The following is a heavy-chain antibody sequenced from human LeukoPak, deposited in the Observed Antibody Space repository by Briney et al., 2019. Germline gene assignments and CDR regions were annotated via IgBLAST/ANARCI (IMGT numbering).Heavy chain of an antibody. Sequence: PGGSLRLSCADSGFRVISSFMSWGRRAPGKGLEWVAVIYSIGSTFYADSVKGRFTSSRDSSKHTLYLHMNSLTAEDTAVYYCARDRVYLGREDAFDIWGQGTMVTVSS. J-gene: IGHJ3*02. CDR1: GFRVISSF. CDR2: IYSIGST. V-gene: IGHV3-53*01. CDR3: ARDRVYLGREDAFDI. D-gene: IGHD5/OR15-5a*01.